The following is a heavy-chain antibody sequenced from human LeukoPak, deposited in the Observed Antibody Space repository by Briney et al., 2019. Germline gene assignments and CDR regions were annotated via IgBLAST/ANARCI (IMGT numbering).Heavy chain of an antibody. CDR1: GRSFSGYY. J-gene: IGHJ5*02. CDR2: INHSGST. D-gene: IGHD2-2*01. Sequence: SATLSLTCAVDGRSFSGYYWCWIRPPPGKGLEWIGEINHSGSTNYTPSLKSRVTISVDTSKNQFSLKLSFVTAADTAVYYCASSSAYCSSTSCANWFDPWGQGTLVTVSS. CDR3: ASSSAYCSSTSCANWFDP. V-gene: IGHV4-34*01.